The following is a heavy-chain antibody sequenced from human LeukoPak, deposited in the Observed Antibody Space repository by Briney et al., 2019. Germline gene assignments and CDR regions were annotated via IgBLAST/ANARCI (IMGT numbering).Heavy chain of an antibody. CDR1: GDSISSYY. J-gene: IGHJ4*02. CDR3: ARLTRLSTSPDRYYLDY. CDR2: IYTSGGT. V-gene: IGHV4-4*09. D-gene: IGHD6-6*01. Sequence: SSETLSLTCTVSGDSISSYYWSWIRQPPGKGLEWIGYIYTSGGTNYIPSLKGLVTISIDTSKNQFSLKLSSVTAADSAVYYCARLTRLSTSPDRYYLDYWGQGTLVTVSS.